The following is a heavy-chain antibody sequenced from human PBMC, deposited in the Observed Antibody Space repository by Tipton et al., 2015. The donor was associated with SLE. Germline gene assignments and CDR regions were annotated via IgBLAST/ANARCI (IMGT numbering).Heavy chain of an antibody. Sequence: TLSLTCTVSGGSISSYYWSWIRQPPGKGLEWIGYIYCSGSTNYNPSLKSRVTISVDTSKNQFSLKLSSVTAADTAVYYCARVRGRGYFQHWGQGTLVTVSS. J-gene: IGHJ1*01. D-gene: IGHD3-10*01. CDR3: ARVRGRGYFQH. V-gene: IGHV4-59*01. CDR2: IYCSGST. CDR1: GGSISSYY.